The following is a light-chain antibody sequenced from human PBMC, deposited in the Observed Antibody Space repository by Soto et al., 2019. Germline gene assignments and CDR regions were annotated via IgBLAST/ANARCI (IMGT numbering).Light chain of an antibody. Sequence: EIVLTQSPGTLSLSPGERATLSCRASQSVSSSYLAWYQQKPGQAPRLLIYGASSRATGIPDRFSCSGSGTEFPLTISRLEPEDFAVAYFQQYGSSPPSYTFGQGTKLEIK. J-gene: IGKJ2*01. CDR3: QQYGSSPPSYT. V-gene: IGKV3-20*01. CDR2: GAS. CDR1: QSVSSSY.